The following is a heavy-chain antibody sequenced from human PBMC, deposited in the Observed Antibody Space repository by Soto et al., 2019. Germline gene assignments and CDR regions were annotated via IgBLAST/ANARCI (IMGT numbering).Heavy chain of an antibody. CDR3: AKIPPGYSYGYFYFDY. Sequence: GGSLRLSCAASGFTFSSYAMSWVRQAPGKGLEWVSAISGSGGSTYYADSVKGRFTISRDNSKNTLYLQMNSLRAEDTAVYYSAKIPPGYSYGYFYFDYWGQGTLVTVSS. CDR1: GFTFSSYA. J-gene: IGHJ4*02. CDR2: ISGSGGST. D-gene: IGHD5-18*01. V-gene: IGHV3-23*01.